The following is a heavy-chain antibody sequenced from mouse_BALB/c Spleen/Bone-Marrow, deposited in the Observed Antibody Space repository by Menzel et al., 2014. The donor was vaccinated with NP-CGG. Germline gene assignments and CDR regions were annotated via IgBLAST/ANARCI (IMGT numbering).Heavy chain of an antibody. CDR2: IDPANGNT. CDR3: ARWEYYAMDY. Sequence: EVQLQQSGAELVKPGVSVKLSCTASGLNIKDTYMHWVKQRPEQGLEWIGRIDPANGNTKYDPKFQGKATITADTSSNTAYLQHSSLTSEDTAVYYCARWEYYAMDYWGQGTSVTVSS. V-gene: IGHV14-3*02. CDR1: GLNIKDTY. J-gene: IGHJ4*01. D-gene: IGHD4-1*01.